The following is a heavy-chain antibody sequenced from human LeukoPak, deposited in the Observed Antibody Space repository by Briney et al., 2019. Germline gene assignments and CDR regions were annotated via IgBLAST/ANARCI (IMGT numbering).Heavy chain of an antibody. D-gene: IGHD3-16*02. CDR3: ARSGYDYVWGSYRLRRLVDY. V-gene: IGHV3-48*03. J-gene: IGHJ4*02. CDR2: ISSIGSTI. Sequence: GGSLRLSCAASGFTFSSYEMNWVRQAPGKGLGWVSYISSIGSTIYYADSVKGRFTISRDNAKNSLYLQMNSLRAEDTAVYYCARSGYDYVWGSYRLRRLVDYWGQGTLVTVSS. CDR1: GFTFSSYE.